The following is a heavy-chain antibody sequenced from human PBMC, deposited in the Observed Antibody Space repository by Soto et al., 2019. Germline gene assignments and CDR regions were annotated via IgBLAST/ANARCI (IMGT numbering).Heavy chain of an antibody. Sequence: SETLSLTCAVSGGSISSGGYSWSWIRQPPGKGLEWIGYIYHSGSTYYNPSLKSRVTISVDRSKNQFSLKLSSVTAADTAIYYCSSQDCSGTACQPPKWGLGTLVTVS. CDR2: IYHSGST. CDR3: SSQDCSGTACQPPK. D-gene: IGHD2-15*01. V-gene: IGHV4-30-2*01. J-gene: IGHJ4*02. CDR1: GGSISSGGYS.